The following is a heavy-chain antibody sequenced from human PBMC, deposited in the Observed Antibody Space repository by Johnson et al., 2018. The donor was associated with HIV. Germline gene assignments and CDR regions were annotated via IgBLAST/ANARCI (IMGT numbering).Heavy chain of an antibody. Sequence: VQLVESGGGVIWPGGSLRLSCAASGFTFVDYGMSWVRQAPGKGLEWVSGINWNGGSTGYGDSVKGRFTISRDNAKNFLYLQMNSLRGEDTALYYCVRVTAHCSGGRCYSGTFDIWGQGTMVTVSS. CDR3: VRVTAHCSGGRCYSGTFDI. CDR1: GFTFVDYG. CDR2: INWNGGST. V-gene: IGHV3-20*04. D-gene: IGHD2-15*01. J-gene: IGHJ3*02.